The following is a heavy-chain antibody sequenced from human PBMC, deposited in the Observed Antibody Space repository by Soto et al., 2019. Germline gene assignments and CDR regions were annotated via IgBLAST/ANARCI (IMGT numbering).Heavy chain of an antibody. V-gene: IGHV1-69*01. J-gene: IGHJ4*02. CDR1: GGTFTTHA. CDR2: IFPIFGAT. CDR3: ARDLEFRDGNVSHLDY. Sequence: QVQLLQSGAEVKKPGSSVKVSCTASGGTFTTHAFNWVRQAPGQGLEWVGGIFPIFGATNYAQKFQGRITITADESTSTVYMELSSLRSEDTAVYYCARDLEFRDGNVSHLDYWGQGTLVTVSS. D-gene: IGHD3-16*01.